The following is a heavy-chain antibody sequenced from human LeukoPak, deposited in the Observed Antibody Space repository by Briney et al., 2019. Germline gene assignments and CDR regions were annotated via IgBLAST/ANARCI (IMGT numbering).Heavy chain of an antibody. CDR2: IRYDGSNK. Sequence: PGGSLRLSCAASGFTFSSYGMHWVRQAPGKGLEWVAFIRYDGSNKYYADSVKGRFTIFRDNSKNTLYLQMNSLRAEDTAVYYCAKDYVLRYFDWLLYSLYYFDYWGQGTLVTVSS. CDR1: GFTFSSYG. D-gene: IGHD3-9*01. CDR3: AKDYVLRYFDWLLYSLYYFDY. J-gene: IGHJ4*02. V-gene: IGHV3-30*02.